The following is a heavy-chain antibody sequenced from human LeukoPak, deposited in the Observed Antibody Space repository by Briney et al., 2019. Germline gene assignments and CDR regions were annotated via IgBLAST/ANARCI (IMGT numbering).Heavy chain of an antibody. Sequence: ASVKVSCKASGYTFTGYYMHWVRQAPGQGLEWMGWINPNSGGTNYAQKFQGRVTMTRDTSISTAYMELSRLRSDDTAVYYCARTNTYYYDSSGYYHQDPSDYWGQGTLVTVSS. V-gene: IGHV1-2*02. J-gene: IGHJ4*02. CDR1: GYTFTGYY. CDR3: ARTNTYYYDSSGYYHQDPSDY. D-gene: IGHD3-22*01. CDR2: INPNSGGT.